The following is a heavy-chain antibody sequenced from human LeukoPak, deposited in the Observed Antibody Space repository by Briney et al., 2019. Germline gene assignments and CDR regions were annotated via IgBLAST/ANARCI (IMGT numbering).Heavy chain of an antibody. D-gene: IGHD5-18*01. Sequence: KPSETLSLTCTVSGGSISGYYWSWIRQPPGKGLEWIGYINYSGSTNYNPSLKSRVTISVDTSENQFSLKLSSVAAADTAIYYCARVSPDTATDYGWFDPWGQGSLVTVSS. J-gene: IGHJ5*02. V-gene: IGHV4-59*08. CDR3: ARVSPDTATDYGWFDP. CDR2: INYSGST. CDR1: GGSISGYY.